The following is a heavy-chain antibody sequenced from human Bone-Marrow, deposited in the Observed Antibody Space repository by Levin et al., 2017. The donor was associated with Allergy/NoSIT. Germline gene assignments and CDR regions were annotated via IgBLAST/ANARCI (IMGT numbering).Heavy chain of an antibody. CDR1: GFTFNYHW. Sequence: LSLTCAASGFTFNYHWLHWVRQAPGKGLVWVSRIDNDGRNTDYADSVEGRFTSSRDNAKNTLYLQMNYLRAEDTAVYYCARGGFNHALDVWGQGTMVTVSS. D-gene: IGHD3-10*01. V-gene: IGHV3-74*01. CDR3: ARGGFNHALDV. J-gene: IGHJ3*01. CDR2: IDNDGRNT.